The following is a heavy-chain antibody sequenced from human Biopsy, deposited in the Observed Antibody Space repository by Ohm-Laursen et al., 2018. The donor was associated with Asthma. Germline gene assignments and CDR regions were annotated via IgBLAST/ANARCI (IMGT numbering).Heavy chain of an antibody. V-gene: IGHV4-30-2*01. CDR1: GGSISSGGYS. D-gene: IGHD5-24*01. Sequence: SETLSLICAVSGGSISSGGYSWSWIRQPPGKGLEWIGYIYHSGSTYYNPSLKSRVTISVDRSKNQFSLKLSSVTAADTAAYYCARVKDGYNFDYWGQGTLVTVSS. CDR2: IYHSGST. CDR3: ARVKDGYNFDY. J-gene: IGHJ4*02.